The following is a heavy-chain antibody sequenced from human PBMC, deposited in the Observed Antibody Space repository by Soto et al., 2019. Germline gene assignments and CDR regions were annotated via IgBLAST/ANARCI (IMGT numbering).Heavy chain of an antibody. D-gene: IGHD3-3*01. V-gene: IGHV3-23*01. CDR2: ISGSGGST. J-gene: IGHJ6*02. CDR1: GFTFSSYA. CDR3: AKDKGEIDFWCGSYYYYYYGMDV. Sequence: GGSLRLSCAASGFTFSSYAMSWVRQAPGKGLEWVSAISGSGGSTYYADSVKGRFTISRDNSKNTLYLQMNSLRAEDTAVYYCAKDKGEIDFWCGSYYYYYYGMDVWGQGTTVTVSS.